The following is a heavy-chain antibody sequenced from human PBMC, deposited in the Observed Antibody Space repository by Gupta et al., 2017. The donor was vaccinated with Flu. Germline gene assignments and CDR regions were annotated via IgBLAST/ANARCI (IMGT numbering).Heavy chain of an antibody. J-gene: IGHJ4*02. Sequence: EVQLVESGGVLVNPGGSLRLSCAASGFTFPNAWMSWVRQAPGKGLEYIGRIKSKIDGGTTDYAAPVKGRFSISRDDSQSSLFLQMNSLKTEDTAVYYCATVKHSGNYLYYFHDWGQGTLVTVSS. CDR2: IKSKIDGGTT. CDR3: ATVKHSGNYLYYFHD. V-gene: IGHV3-15*01. D-gene: IGHD1-26*01. CDR1: GFTFPNAW.